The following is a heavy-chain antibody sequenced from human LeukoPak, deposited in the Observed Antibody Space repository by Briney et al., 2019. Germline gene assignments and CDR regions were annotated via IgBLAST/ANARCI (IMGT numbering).Heavy chain of an antibody. CDR1: GGTFSSYA. CDR3: APDCSSTSCYGY. V-gene: IGHV1-69*05. Sequence: SVKVSCKASGGTFSSYAISWVRQAPGQGLEWMGGIIPIFGTANYAQKFQGRVTITTDESTSTAYMELSSLRSEDTAVYYCAPDCSSTSCYGYWGQGTLSPSPQ. D-gene: IGHD2-2*01. CDR2: IIPIFGTA. J-gene: IGHJ4*02.